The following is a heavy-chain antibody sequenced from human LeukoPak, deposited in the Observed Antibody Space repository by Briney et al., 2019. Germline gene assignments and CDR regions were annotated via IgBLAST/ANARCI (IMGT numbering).Heavy chain of an antibody. V-gene: IGHV3-21*01. D-gene: IGHD5-18*01. CDR1: GLTFNNYA. Sequence: GGSLRLSCAVSGLTFNNYAMSWVRQAPGKGLEWVSSISSSSSYIYYADSVKGRFTISRDNAKNSLYLQMNSLRAEDTAVYYCARYGTAMVDYWGQGTLVTVSS. CDR3: ARYGTAMVDY. J-gene: IGHJ4*02. CDR2: ISSSSSYI.